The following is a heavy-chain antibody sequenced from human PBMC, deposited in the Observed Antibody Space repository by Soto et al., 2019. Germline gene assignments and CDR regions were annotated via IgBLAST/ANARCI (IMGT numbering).Heavy chain of an antibody. D-gene: IGHD2-21*02. J-gene: IGHJ3*02. CDR2: IYHSGST. Sequence: PSETLSLTCTVSGDSVTSSGYYWSWIRQPPGKGLEWIGNIYHSGSTYYNPSLKSRVTISLDRSNNHFSLKLSSVTAADTAVYYCARVPKNNHRTAFSHYWPVDIRGRCPTVTV. CDR3: ARVPKNNHRTAFSHYWPVDI. V-gene: IGHV4-30-2*01. CDR1: GDSVTSSGYY.